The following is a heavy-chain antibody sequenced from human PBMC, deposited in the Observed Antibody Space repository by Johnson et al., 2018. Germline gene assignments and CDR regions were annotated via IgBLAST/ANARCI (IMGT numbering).Heavy chain of an antibody. CDR2: IWYDGSNK. J-gene: IGHJ6*02. D-gene: IGHD6-13*01. Sequence: QLVQSGGGVVQPGRSLRLSCAASGFPFSSYGMHWVRQAPGKGLEWVAFIWYDGSNKYYADSVKGRFTISRDNSKNTLYLQMNSLRAEDTAVYYCARDDYSRDNYYYGMDVWGQGTTVTVSS. CDR1: GFPFSSYG. V-gene: IGHV3-33*08. CDR3: ARDDYSRDNYYYGMDV.